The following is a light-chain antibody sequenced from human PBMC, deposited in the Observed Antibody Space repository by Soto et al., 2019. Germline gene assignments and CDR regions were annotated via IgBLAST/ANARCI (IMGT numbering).Light chain of an antibody. CDR3: QSSDKRLTAYV. CDR1: SSSIGAGYE. CDR2: GNG. V-gene: IGLV1-40*01. J-gene: IGLJ1*01. Sequence: QSVLTQPPSVSGAPGQRVTISCSGTSSSIGAGYEVHWYHQLPGTAPKLVVSGNGNRPSGVPDRLSASKSGTSASLAITGLPAEDEGHYYCQSSDKRLTAYVFGTGTKLTVL.